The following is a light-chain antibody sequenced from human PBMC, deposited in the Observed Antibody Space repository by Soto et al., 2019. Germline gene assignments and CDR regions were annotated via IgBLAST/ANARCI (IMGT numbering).Light chain of an antibody. CDR2: DAS. Sequence: EIVLTQSPATLSVSPGESATLSCRASHSAASAVAWYQQKPGQAPRLLIYDASTRATGIPARFSGSGSATEFTLTISSLQSEDFAVYSCQQYRDWPLTFGGGTKVDLK. V-gene: IGKV3-15*01. CDR3: QQYRDWPLT. J-gene: IGKJ4*01. CDR1: HSAASA.